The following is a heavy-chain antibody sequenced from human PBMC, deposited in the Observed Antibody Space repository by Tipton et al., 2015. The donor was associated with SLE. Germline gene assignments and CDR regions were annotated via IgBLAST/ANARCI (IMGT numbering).Heavy chain of an antibody. J-gene: IGHJ6*03. Sequence: LRLSCTVSGGSISSCYWSWIRQPPGKGLEWIGYIYYSGSTNYNPSLKSRVTISVDTSKNQFSLKLSSVTAAGTAVYYCARSQQLSYMDVWGKGTTVTVSS. V-gene: IGHV4-59*01. D-gene: IGHD6-13*01. CDR1: GGSISSCY. CDR2: IYYSGST. CDR3: ARSQQLSYMDV.